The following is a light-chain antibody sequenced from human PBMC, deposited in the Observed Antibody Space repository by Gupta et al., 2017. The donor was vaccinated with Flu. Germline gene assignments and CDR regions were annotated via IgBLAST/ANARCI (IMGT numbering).Light chain of an antibody. CDR2: DNN. J-gene: IGLJ3*02. Sequence: QSVLTQPPSVSAAPGQKVTISCPGSNSYIGPNYVSWYQQLPDTAPNLLIYDNNKRPSGVPDRCSVSKSGTSATLGITGLPPGEEAAYYCGTWDHSLNNGRVFGGGTKLTVL. CDR1: NSYIGPNY. CDR3: GTWDHSLNNGRV. V-gene: IGLV1-51*02.